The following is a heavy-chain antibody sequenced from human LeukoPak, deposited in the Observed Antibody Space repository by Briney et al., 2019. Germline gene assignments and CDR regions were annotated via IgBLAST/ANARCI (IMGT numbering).Heavy chain of an antibody. D-gene: IGHD4-17*01. V-gene: IGHV5-51*01. CDR3: ARLAPDYADYWFDP. Sequence: GESLKISCKTSGYDFSSKWIGWVRQMPGKGLEWMGIIYPTDSNTKYSPSFQGHVTMSVDTSVNTAYLQWTSLKASDTAIYYCARLAPDYADYWFDPWGQGTLVTVSS. CDR2: IYPTDSNT. J-gene: IGHJ5*02. CDR1: GYDFSSKW.